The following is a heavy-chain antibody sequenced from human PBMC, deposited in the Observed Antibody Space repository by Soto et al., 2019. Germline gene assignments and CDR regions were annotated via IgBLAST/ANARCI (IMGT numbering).Heavy chain of an antibody. CDR3: ASSSLYGMDV. Sequence: PSETLSLICAVYGGSFSGYYWGWIRQPPGKGLEWIGEINHSGSTNYNPSLKSRVTISVDTSKNQFSLKLSSVTAADTAVYYCASSSLYGMDVWGQGTTVTVSS. CDR2: INHSGST. V-gene: IGHV4-34*01. CDR1: GGSFSGYY. J-gene: IGHJ6*02.